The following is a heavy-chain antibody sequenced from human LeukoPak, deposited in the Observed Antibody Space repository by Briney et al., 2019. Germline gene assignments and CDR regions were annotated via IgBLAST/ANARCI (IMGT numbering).Heavy chain of an antibody. J-gene: IGHJ5*02. Sequence: SETLSLTCAVYGGSFSDYYWSWIRQPPGKGLEWIGEINHSGNTNYNPSLKSRVTISVDTSKSQFSLMLSSVTAADTAVYYCARTIAVTSTPVWFDPWGQETLVPVSS. CDR3: ARTIAVTSTPVWFDP. V-gene: IGHV4-34*01. D-gene: IGHD6-19*01. CDR1: GGSFSDYY. CDR2: INHSGNT.